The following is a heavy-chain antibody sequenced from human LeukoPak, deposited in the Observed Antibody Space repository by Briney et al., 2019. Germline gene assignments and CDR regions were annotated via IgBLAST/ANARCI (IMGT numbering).Heavy chain of an antibody. J-gene: IGHJ4*02. CDR3: ARRDYGGHYDH. CDR1: GFSLSTSGVG. V-gene: IGHV2-5*02. CDR2: IYWDDDK. Sequence: SGPTLVKPTQTLTLTCTFSGFSLSTSGVGVGWIRQPPRKALEWLALIYWDDDKRYSPSLKSRLTITKDTSKNQVVLTMTNMDPVDTATYYCARRDYGGHYDHWGQGTQVTVSS. D-gene: IGHD4-17*01.